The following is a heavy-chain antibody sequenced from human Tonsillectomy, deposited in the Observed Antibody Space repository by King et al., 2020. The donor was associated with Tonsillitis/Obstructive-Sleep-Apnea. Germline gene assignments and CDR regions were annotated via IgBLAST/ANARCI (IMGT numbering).Heavy chain of an antibody. J-gene: IGHJ6*03. CDR1: GGSISSYY. V-gene: IGHV4-59*01. D-gene: IGHD3-3*02. CDR2: IYYSGST. Sequence: VQLQESGPGLVKPSETLSLTCTVSGGSISSYYWSWIRQPPGKGLEWIGYIYYSGSTNYNPSLKSRVTISIDTSKNQFSLKLSSVTAADTAVYYCARAKAFYHYYMDVWGKGTTVTVSS. CDR3: ARAKAFYHYYMDV.